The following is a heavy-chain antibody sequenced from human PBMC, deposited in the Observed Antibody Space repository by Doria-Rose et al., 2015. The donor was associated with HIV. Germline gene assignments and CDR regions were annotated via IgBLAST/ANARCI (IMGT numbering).Heavy chain of an antibody. J-gene: IGHJ4*02. CDR2: IVSDDER. CDR1: GVSLSSPGMG. CDR3: ARIKSSRWYHKYYFDF. V-gene: IGHV2-26*01. Sequence: QVTLKESGPVLVKPTETLTLTCTVSGVSLSSPGMGVSLIRQPPGKALEWLANIVSDDERSYKTSLKSRLTISRGTSKRQVVLTMADMDPVDTATYYCARIKSSRWYHKYYFDFWGQGTLVIVSA. D-gene: IGHD6-13*01.